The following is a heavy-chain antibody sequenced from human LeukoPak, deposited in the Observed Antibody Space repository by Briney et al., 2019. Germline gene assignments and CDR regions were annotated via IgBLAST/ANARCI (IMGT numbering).Heavy chain of an antibody. CDR1: GGSFSGYY. CDR3: ARDQVATSVFFDY. Sequence: SETLSLTCSVYGGSFSGYYWSWIRQPPGKGLEWIGEINHSGSTNYNPSLKSRVTISVDTPKNQFSLKLSSVTAADTAVYYYARDQVATSVFFDYWGQGTLVTVSS. D-gene: IGHD5-12*01. J-gene: IGHJ4*02. CDR2: INHSGST. V-gene: IGHV4-34*01.